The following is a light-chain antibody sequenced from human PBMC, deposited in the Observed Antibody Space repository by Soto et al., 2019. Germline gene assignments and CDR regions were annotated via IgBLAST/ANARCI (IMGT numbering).Light chain of an antibody. J-gene: IGKJ1*01. CDR3: QQYNSYST. CDR2: KAS. Sequence: RVTHSVFTLSGSIKDRVTITCRASQTISSWLAWYQQKPGKAPKLLIYKASTLKSGVPSRFSGSGSGTEFTLTISSLQPNDFATYYCQQYNSYSTFCQGTKVDIK. V-gene: IGKV1-5*03. CDR1: QTISSW.